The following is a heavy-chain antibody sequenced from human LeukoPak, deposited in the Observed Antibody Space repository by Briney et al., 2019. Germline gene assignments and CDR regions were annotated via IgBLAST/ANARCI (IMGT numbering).Heavy chain of an antibody. CDR1: GYSISSGYY. J-gene: IGHJ4*02. D-gene: IGHD2-15*01. Sequence: SETLSLTCTVSGYSISSGYYWGGIRQPPGKGLEWIGEINHSGSTNYNPSLKSRVTISVDTSKNQFSLKLSSVTAADTAVYYCARKPPAYCSGGSCYRRPYYFDYWGQGTLVTVSS. V-gene: IGHV4-38-2*02. CDR2: INHSGST. CDR3: ARKPPAYCSGGSCYRRPYYFDY.